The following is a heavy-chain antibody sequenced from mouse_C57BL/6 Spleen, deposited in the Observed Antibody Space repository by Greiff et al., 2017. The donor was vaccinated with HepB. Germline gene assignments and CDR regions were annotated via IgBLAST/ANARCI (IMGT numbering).Heavy chain of an antibody. CDR2: IDPSDSET. CDR1: GYTFTSYW. D-gene: IGHD3-2*02. V-gene: IGHV1-52*01. Sequence: QVQLQQPGAELVRPGSSVKLSCKASGYTFTSYWMHWVKHRPIQGLEWIGNIDPSDSETHYNQKFKDKATLTVDKSSSTAYMQLSSLTSEDSAGYDCASSAQVYYFDYWGQGTTPTVSS. J-gene: IGHJ2*01. CDR3: ASSAQVYYFDY.